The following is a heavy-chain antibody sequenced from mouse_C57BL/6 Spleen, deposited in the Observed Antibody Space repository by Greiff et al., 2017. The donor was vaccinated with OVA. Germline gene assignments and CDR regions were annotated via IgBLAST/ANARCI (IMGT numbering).Heavy chain of an antibody. J-gene: IGHJ4*01. V-gene: IGHV1-39*01. Sequence: LVESGPELVKPGASVKISCKASGYSFTDYNMNWVKQSNGKSLEWIGVINPNYGTTSYNQKFKGKATLTVDQSSSTAYMQLNSLTSEDSAVYYCARSHYGNYGGNAMDYWGQGTSVTVSS. CDR1: GYSFTDYN. CDR3: ARSHYGNYGGNAMDY. D-gene: IGHD2-1*01. CDR2: INPNYGTT.